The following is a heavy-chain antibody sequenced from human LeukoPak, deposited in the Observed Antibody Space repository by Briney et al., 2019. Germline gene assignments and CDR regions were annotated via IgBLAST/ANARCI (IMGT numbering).Heavy chain of an antibody. CDR1: GYTFTDYN. V-gene: IGHV1-2*07. CDR2: VDPNRGGT. J-gene: IGHJ6*03. Sequence: ASVKVSCKTSGYTFTDYNMHWVRQAPGQGPEWMGWVDPNRGGTNYAHRFQDRVTITRDTSISTVYMELNNLRSDDTAVYYCARDWDQLVPSKGGPPRYFYFMDVWGKGTSVIVSS. D-gene: IGHD2-15*01. CDR3: ARDWDQLVPSKGGPPRYFYFMDV.